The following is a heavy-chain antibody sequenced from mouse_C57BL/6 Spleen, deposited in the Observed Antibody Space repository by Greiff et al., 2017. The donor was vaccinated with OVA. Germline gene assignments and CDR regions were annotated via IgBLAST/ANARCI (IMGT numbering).Heavy chain of an antibody. CDR2: INPSSGYT. CDR1: GYTFTSYT. V-gene: IGHV1-4*01. J-gene: IGHJ1*03. CDR3: ARVSYVYDWYFDV. Sequence: VQLQQSGAELARPGASVKMSCKASGYTFTSYTMHWVNQRPGQGLEWIGYINPSSGYTKYNQKFKAKATLTADKSSSTAYMQLRSLTSEDSAVYYCARVSYVYDWYFDVWGTGTTVTVSS. D-gene: IGHD2-2*01.